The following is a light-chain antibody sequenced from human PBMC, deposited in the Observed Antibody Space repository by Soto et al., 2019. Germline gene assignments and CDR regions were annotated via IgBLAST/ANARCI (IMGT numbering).Light chain of an antibody. CDR2: EVN. CDR1: SSDVGGYNY. CDR3: TSYSGSSAVM. J-gene: IGLJ3*02. V-gene: IGLV2-8*01. Sequence: QSALTQPASVSGSPGQSITISCTGTSSDVGGYNYVSWYQQHPAKAPKLMIYEVNKRPSGVPDRFSGSKSGNTASLTVSGLQAEDEADYYCTSYSGSSAVMFGGGTKVTVL.